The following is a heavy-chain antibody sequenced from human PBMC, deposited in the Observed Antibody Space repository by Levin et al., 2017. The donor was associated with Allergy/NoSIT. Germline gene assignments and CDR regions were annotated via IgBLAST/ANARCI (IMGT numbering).Heavy chain of an antibody. CDR1: GFTVSSNY. CDR2: IYSGGST. V-gene: IGHV3-53*01. J-gene: IGHJ4*02. D-gene: IGHD1-26*01. Sequence: GGSLRLSCAASGFTVSSNYMSWVRQAPGKGLEWVSVIYSGGSTYYADSVKGRFTISRDNSKNTLYLQMNSLRAEDTAVYYCARGLGGSYSGADYWGQGTLVTVSS. CDR3: ARGLGGSYSGADY.